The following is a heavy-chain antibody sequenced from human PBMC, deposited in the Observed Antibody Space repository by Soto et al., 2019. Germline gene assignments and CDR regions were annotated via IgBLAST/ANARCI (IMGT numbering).Heavy chain of an antibody. CDR2: ISYDGSNK. CDR1: GFTFSSYG. V-gene: IGHV3-30*18. J-gene: IGHJ4*02. D-gene: IGHD3-22*01. CDR3: AKVRYYYDSSGYASLFDY. Sequence: QVQLVESGGGVVQPGRSLRLSCAASGFTFSSYGMHWVRQSPGKGLEWVAVISYDGSNKYYADSVKGRFTISRDNSKNTLYLQMNSLRAEDTAVYYCAKVRYYYDSSGYASLFDYWGQGTLVTVSS.